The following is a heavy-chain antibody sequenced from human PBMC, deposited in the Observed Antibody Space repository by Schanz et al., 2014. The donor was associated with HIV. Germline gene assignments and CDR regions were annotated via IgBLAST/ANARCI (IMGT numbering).Heavy chain of an antibody. D-gene: IGHD2-21*01. CDR2: IWYDGKNR. CDR3: ARWRSDSNFSPPWFDF. J-gene: IGHJ4*02. CDR1: GFTFSSHG. V-gene: IGHV3-33*08. Sequence: QVQLVESGGGVVQPGRSLRLSCAASGFTFSSHGMHWVRQAPGKGLEWVAVIWYDGKNRDYADSVKGRFTISRDNSKNTLYLQMNRMRTEDTAVYYCARWRSDSNFSPPWFDFWGQGTLVTVSS.